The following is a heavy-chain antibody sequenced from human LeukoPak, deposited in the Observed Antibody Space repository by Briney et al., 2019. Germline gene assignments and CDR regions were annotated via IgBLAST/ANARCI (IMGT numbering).Heavy chain of an antibody. CDR1: GFTFSSYW. J-gene: IGHJ6*03. CDR2: IKQDGSEK. V-gene: IGHV3-7*01. CDR3: AREAYDFWSGYFYYYMDV. D-gene: IGHD3-3*01. Sequence: GGSLRLSCAASGFTFSSYWMSWVRQAPGKGLEWVANIKQDGSEKYYVDSVKGRFTISRDNAKNSLYQQMNSVRDEDTAVYYCAREAYDFWSGYFYYYMDVWGKGTTVTVSS.